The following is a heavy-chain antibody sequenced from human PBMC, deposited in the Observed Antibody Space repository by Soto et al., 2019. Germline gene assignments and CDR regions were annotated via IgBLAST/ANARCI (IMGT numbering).Heavy chain of an antibody. Sequence: PGGSLRLSGSASGFTFIWSRFHAVRQASGKGLEWVARIRSKANNYETAYGASVSGRFTLSRDDSKNTAYLQMNSLNTEDKAVYYCSSIVEMIPRWGQGTLVTVSS. CDR2: IRSKANNYET. D-gene: IGHD3-16*01. CDR3: SSIVEMIPR. V-gene: IGHV3-73*01. J-gene: IGHJ4*02. CDR1: GFTFIWSR.